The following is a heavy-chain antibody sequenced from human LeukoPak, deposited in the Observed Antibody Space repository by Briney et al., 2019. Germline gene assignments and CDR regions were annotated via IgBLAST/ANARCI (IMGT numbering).Heavy chain of an antibody. CDR2: ISSSSSYT. J-gene: IGHJ4*02. Sequence: PGGSLRLSCAASGFTFSDYYMSWIRQAPGKGLEWVSYISSSSSYTNYADSVKGRFTVSRDNSKNSLYLQMGSLRAEDTALYYCGKDGPVISYWGQGTVVTVSS. V-gene: IGHV3-11*05. D-gene: IGHD2-21*01. CDR3: GKDGPVISY. CDR1: GFTFSDYY.